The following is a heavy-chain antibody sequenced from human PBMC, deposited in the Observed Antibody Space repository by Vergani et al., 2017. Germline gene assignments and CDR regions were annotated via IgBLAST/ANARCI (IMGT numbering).Heavy chain of an antibody. CDR1: GGSISSYY. D-gene: IGHD2-15*01. V-gene: IGHV4-4*07. CDR2: IHTSGST. Sequence: QVQLQESGPGLVKPSETLSLTCTVSGGSISSYYWSWIRQPAGKGLEWIGRIHTSGSTNYNPSLKSRVTMSEDTSKNQFSLNLTSVTAADTAVYFCARGRCLGGSFYKPLFDYWGQGILVTVSS. J-gene: IGHJ4*02. CDR3: ARGRCLGGSFYKPLFDY.